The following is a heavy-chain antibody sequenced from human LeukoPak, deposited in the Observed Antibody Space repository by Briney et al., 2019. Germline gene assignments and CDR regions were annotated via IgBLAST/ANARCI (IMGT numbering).Heavy chain of an antibody. Sequence: GGSLRLSCAASGFTLSSHAMHWVRQAPGKGLEWVAVISYDGSNKYYADSVKGRFTISRDNSKNTLYLQMNSLRAEDTAVYYCARDTGYSSGWYYFDYWGQGTLVTVSS. D-gene: IGHD6-19*01. CDR1: GFTLSSHA. CDR3: ARDTGYSSGWYYFDY. CDR2: ISYDGSNK. J-gene: IGHJ4*02. V-gene: IGHV3-30-3*01.